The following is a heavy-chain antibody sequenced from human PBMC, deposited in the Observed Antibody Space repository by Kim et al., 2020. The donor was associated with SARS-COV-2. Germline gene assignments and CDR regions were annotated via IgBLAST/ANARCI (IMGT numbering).Heavy chain of an antibody. CDR3: ARSLAELGKRGFDY. D-gene: IGHD1-26*01. Sequence: AQKLKGRATMTRDTSISTAYMEMSRLRSDDRAVYYCARSLAELGKRGFDYWGQGTLVTVSS. V-gene: IGHV1-2*02. J-gene: IGHJ4*02.